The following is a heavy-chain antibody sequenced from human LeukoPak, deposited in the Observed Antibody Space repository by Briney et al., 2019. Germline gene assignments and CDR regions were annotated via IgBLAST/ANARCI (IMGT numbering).Heavy chain of an antibody. CDR3: AKDRYWYGGSFDY. Sequence: PGGSLRLSCAASGFTFSSYAMSWVRQAPGKGLEWVSAISGSGGSTYYADSVKGRFTIPRDNSKNTLYLQMNSLRAEDTAVYYCAKDRYWYGGSFDYWGQGTLVTVSS. V-gene: IGHV3-23*01. D-gene: IGHD2-8*02. J-gene: IGHJ4*02. CDR2: ISGSGGST. CDR1: GFTFSSYA.